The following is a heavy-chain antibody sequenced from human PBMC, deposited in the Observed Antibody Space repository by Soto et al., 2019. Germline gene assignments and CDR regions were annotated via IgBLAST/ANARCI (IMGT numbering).Heavy chain of an antibody. CDR3: ARDAAEGDPHYYYYGMDV. D-gene: IGHD2-21*02. CDR1: GFTFSSYA. V-gene: IGHV3-23*01. J-gene: IGHJ6*02. Sequence: PGGSLRLSCAASGFTFSSYAMSWVRQAPGKGLEWVSVISGSGSNTYYADSVKGRFTISRDNSKNTLYLQMNSLRAEDTAVYYCARDAAEGDPHYYYYGMDVWGQGTTVTVSS. CDR2: ISGSGSNT.